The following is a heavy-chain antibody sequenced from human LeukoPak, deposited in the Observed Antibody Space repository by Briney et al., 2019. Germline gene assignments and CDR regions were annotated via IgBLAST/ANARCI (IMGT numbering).Heavy chain of an antibody. CDR1: GTSISSSSYY. CDR3: ARQWLLQTPPRHNCFDP. CDR2: IYYSGST. D-gene: IGHD6-19*01. J-gene: IGHJ5*02. V-gene: IGHV4-39*01. Sequence: SETLSLTCTVSGTSISSSSYYWGWIRQPPGKGLEWIGSIYYSGSTYYNPSLKSRVTISLDTSKNQFSVKLGSVTAADTAVYYCARQWLLQTPPRHNCFDPWGQGTLVTVSS.